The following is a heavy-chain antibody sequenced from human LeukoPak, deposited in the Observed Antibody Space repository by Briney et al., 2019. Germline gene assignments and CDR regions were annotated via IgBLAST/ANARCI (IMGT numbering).Heavy chain of an antibody. CDR2: IYSSGST. Sequence: SETLSLTCTVSGGSVRSFYWNLVRQPAGKGLEWIGRIYSSGSTNYNPSLKSRVTISVDTSKNQFSLKLSSVTAADTAVYYCARDMTYYYGSGSYYLYYYYMDVWGKGTTVTISS. D-gene: IGHD3-10*01. V-gene: IGHV4-4*07. CDR3: ARDMTYYYGSGSYYLYYYYMDV. CDR1: GGSVRSFY. J-gene: IGHJ6*03.